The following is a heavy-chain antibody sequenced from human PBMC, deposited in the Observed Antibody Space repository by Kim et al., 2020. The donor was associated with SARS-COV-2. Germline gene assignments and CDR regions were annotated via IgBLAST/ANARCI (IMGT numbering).Heavy chain of an antibody. J-gene: IGHJ4*02. CDR1: GGTFSSYA. CDR2: IIPIFGTA. V-gene: IGHV1-69*13. CDR3: ARGRYDYVWGSYRYDHFDY. Sequence: SVKVSCKASGGTFSSYAISWVRQAPGQGLEWMGGIIPIFGTANYAQKFQGRVTITADESTSTAYMELSSLRSEDTAVYYCARGRYDYVWGSYRYDHFDYWGQGTLVTVSS. D-gene: IGHD3-16*02.